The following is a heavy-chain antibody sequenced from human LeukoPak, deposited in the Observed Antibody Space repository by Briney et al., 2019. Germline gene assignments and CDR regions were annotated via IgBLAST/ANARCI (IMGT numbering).Heavy chain of an antibody. V-gene: IGHV3-30*18. J-gene: IGHJ5*02. CDR2: ISYDGSNK. CDR3: AKDLMGWELLSWFDP. CDR1: GFTFDDYA. D-gene: IGHD1-26*01. Sequence: SGGSLRLSCAASGFTFDDYAMHWVRQAPGKGLEWVAVISYDGSNKYYADSVKGRFTISRDKSKNTLYLQMNSLRAEDTAVYYCAKDLMGWELLSWFDPWGQGTLVTVSS.